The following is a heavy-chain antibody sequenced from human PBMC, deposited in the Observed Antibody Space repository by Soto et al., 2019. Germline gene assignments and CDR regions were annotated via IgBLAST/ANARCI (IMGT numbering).Heavy chain of an antibody. CDR1: GYTFTSYA. CDR3: GRDAAGTGSPYYYYYYCMDV. J-gene: IGHJ6*02. CDR2: INAGNGNT. D-gene: IGHD6-13*01. Sequence: ASVKVSCKASGYTFTSYAMHWVRQAPGQRLGWMGWINAGNGNTKYSQKFQGRVTITRDTSASTAYMELSSLRSEDTAVYYCGRDAAGTGSPYYYYYYCMDVWGQGTTVTVSS. V-gene: IGHV1-3*01.